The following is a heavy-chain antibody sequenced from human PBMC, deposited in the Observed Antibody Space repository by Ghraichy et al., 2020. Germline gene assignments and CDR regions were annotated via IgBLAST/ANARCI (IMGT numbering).Heavy chain of an antibody. CDR1: GFTFSSYA. D-gene: IGHD4-23*01. J-gene: IGHJ6*02. CDR2: ISGSGGST. Sequence: GGSLRLSCAASGFTFSSYAMSWVRQAPGKGLEWVSAISGSGGSTYYADSVKGRFTISRDNSKNTLYLQMNSLRAEDTAVYYCAKDYGGNSPGNYYYGMDVWGQGTTVTVSS. CDR3: AKDYGGNSPGNYYYGMDV. V-gene: IGHV3-23*01.